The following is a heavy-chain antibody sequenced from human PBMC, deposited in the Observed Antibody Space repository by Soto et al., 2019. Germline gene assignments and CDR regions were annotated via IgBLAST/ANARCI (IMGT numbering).Heavy chain of an antibody. D-gene: IGHD3-9*01. CDR1: GYTFTSYG. CDR3: ARAGYDILTGYFFPIYGMDV. CDR2: ISAYNGNT. V-gene: IGHV1-18*01. Sequence: GASVKVSCKASGYTFTSYGISWVRQAPGQGLEWMGWISAYNGNTNYAQKLQGRVTMTTDTSTSTAYMELRSLRSDDTAVYYCARAGYDILTGYFFPIYGMDVWGQGTTVTVS. J-gene: IGHJ6*02.